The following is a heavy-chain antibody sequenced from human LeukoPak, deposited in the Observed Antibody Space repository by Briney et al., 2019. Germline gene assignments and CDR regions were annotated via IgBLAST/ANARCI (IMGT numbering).Heavy chain of an antibody. J-gene: IGHJ6*03. CDR2: ISWDSRSK. V-gene: IGHV3-9*01. CDR1: GFTFEDYA. CDR3: AKEPSGNYYMDV. Sequence: GGSLRLSCAASGFTFEDYAMHWVRQAPGRGLEWLSGISWDSRSKTYADSVKGRFAISRDNAKNSLYLQMNSLRGEDTALYYCAKEPSGNYYMDVWGKGTTVTVSS.